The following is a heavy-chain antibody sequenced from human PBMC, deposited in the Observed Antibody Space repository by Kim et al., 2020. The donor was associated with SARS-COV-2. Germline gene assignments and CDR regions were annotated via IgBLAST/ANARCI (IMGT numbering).Heavy chain of an antibody. D-gene: IGHD3-3*01. J-gene: IGHJ6*02. V-gene: IGHV3-23*01. CDR3: VKGRSGIRHYGVDV. Sequence: GGSLRLSCAASGFTFSSHSMGWVRQAPGKGLEWVSALSSRGDDPYYADSVKGRFTISRDNSKNILYLHMHSLGAEDTAVYYCVKGRSGIRHYGVDVWGQGTTVTVSS. CDR1: GFTFSSHS. CDR2: LSSRGDDP.